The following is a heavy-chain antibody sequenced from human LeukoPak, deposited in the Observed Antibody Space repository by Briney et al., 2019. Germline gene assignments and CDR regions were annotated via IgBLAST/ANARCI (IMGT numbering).Heavy chain of an antibody. CDR1: GGSISSSSYY. CDR3: ARDQWFGEFLVDY. Sequence: SETLSLTCTVSGGSISSSSYYWGWIRQPPGKGLEWIGSIYYSGSTYYNPSLKSRVTISVDTSKNQFSLKLSSVTAADTAVYYCARDQWFGEFLVDYWGQGTLVTVSS. J-gene: IGHJ4*02. V-gene: IGHV4-39*07. CDR2: IYYSGST. D-gene: IGHD3-10*01.